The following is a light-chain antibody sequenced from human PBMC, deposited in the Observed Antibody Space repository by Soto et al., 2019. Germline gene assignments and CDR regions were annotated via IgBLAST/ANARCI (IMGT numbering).Light chain of an antibody. CDR2: GAS. CDR1: QSVSSSH. V-gene: IGKV3-20*01. CDR3: QQYGSSPRT. Sequence: EIVLTQSPGTLSLSPGERATLSCRASQSVSSSHLAWYQQKPGQAPRLLISGASSRATGIPDRFTGSESGTDFTLTISRLEPEDFAVYYCQQYGSSPRTFGQGTKVEIK. J-gene: IGKJ1*01.